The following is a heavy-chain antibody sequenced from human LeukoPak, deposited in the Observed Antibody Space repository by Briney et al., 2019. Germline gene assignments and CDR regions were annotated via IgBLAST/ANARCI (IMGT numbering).Heavy chain of an antibody. Sequence: SLRLSCAASGFTFDDYAMHWVRQAPGKGLEWVSGISWNSGSIGYADSVKGRFTISRDNAKNSLYLQMNSLRAEDTAVYYCARDPPTYDNGAFDIWGQGTMVTVSS. CDR2: ISWNSGSI. D-gene: IGHD3-16*01. CDR1: GFTFDDYA. CDR3: ARDPPTYDNGAFDI. V-gene: IGHV3-9*01. J-gene: IGHJ3*02.